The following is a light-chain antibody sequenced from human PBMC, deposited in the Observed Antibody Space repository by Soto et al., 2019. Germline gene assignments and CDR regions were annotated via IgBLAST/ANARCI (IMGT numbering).Light chain of an antibody. Sequence: QSVLTQPASVSGSPGQSITISCTGTSSDVGGYNSVSWYQQHPGKAPKLIIYEVTNRPSGVSSRFSASKSDNTASLTISGPQAEDEADYYCTSYTPTTTLGSFFGTGTKVTVL. CDR1: SSDVGGYNS. CDR3: TSYTPTTTLGSF. J-gene: IGLJ1*01. CDR2: EVT. V-gene: IGLV2-14*01.